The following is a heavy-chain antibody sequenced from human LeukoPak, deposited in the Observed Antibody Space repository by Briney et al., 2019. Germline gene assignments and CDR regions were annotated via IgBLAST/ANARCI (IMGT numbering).Heavy chain of an antibody. V-gene: IGHV1-46*01. D-gene: IGHD5-24*01. CDR3: ARDGVPSRNGYIQSSVYGAFDI. CDR1: GYTFASYD. J-gene: IGHJ3*02. Sequence: GASVKVSCKASGYTFASYDIYWVRQAPGQGLEWMGMINPSAGSKNYAQKFQGRVTMARDTSASTVYMELTSLRSDDTDVYYCARDGVPSRNGYIQSSVYGAFDIWGQGTLVTVSS. CDR2: INPSAGSK.